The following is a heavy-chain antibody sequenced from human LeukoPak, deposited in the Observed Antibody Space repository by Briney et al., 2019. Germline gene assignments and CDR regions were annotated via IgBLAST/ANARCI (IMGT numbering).Heavy chain of an antibody. CDR3: ARGNLRFLEWLLQNWFDP. Sequence: ASVKVSCRASGYTFTSYDINWVRQATGQGLEWMGWMNPNSGNTGYAQKFQGRVTMTRDTSISTAYMELSRLRSDDTAVYYCARGNLRFLEWLLQNWFDPWGQGTLVTVSS. J-gene: IGHJ5*02. CDR1: GYTFTSYD. CDR2: MNPNSGNT. D-gene: IGHD3-3*01. V-gene: IGHV1-8*01.